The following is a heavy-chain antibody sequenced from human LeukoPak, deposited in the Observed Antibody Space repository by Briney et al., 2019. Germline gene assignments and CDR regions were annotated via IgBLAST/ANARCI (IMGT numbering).Heavy chain of an antibody. J-gene: IGHJ6*03. V-gene: IGHV1-69*13. D-gene: IGHD2-2*02. CDR3: ARDGRYCSSSSCHSGPEQYYYYYYMDV. CDR1: GGTFSSYA. CDR2: IIPIFGTA. Sequence: ASVKVSCKASGGTFSSYAINWVRQAPGQGLKWMGGIIPIFGTANYAQKFQGRVTITADEYTSTAYMELSSLRSEDTAVYFCARDGRYCSSSSCHSGPEQYYYYYYMDVWGKGTTVTISS.